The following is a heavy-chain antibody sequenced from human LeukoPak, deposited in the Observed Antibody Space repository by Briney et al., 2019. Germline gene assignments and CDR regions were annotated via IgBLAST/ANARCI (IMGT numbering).Heavy chain of an antibody. Sequence: IPSETLSLTCAVYGGSFSGYYWSWIRQPPGKGLEWIGYIYYSGSTYYNPSLKSRVTMSVDTSKNQFSLKLSSVTAVDTAVYYCARTVVPAAIGPDAFDIWGQGTMVTVSS. D-gene: IGHD2-2*01. CDR2: IYYSGST. J-gene: IGHJ3*02. V-gene: IGHV4-34*01. CDR1: GGSFSGYY. CDR3: ARTVVPAAIGPDAFDI.